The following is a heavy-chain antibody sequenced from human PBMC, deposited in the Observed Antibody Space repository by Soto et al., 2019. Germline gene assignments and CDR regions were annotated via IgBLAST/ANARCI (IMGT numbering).Heavy chain of an antibody. CDR3: ARDQSGAADF. V-gene: IGHV4-59*01. Sequence: SETLSLTCTVSGGSITSDYWSWIRQSPGKGLEWIAFIFYTGITNYNPSLRSRVTISVDTSKNQCSLMLNSVTAADTAVYFCARDQSGAADFWGPGTLVTVSS. J-gene: IGHJ3*01. CDR2: IFYTGIT. D-gene: IGHD7-27*01. CDR1: GGSITSDY.